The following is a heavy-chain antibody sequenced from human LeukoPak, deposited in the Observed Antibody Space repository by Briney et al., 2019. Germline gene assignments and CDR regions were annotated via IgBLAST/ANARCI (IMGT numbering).Heavy chain of an antibody. CDR3: ARGQGQRYCSNTSCFQPDY. D-gene: IGHD2-2*01. J-gene: IGHJ4*02. V-gene: IGHV4-34*01. CDR1: GGSFSGYY. CDR2: INHSGST. Sequence: SETLSLTCAVYGGSFSGYYWSWIRQPPGKGLEWIGEINHSGSTYYNPSLKSRVTISVDTSKNQFSLKLSSVTAADTAVYYCARGQGQRYCSNTSCFQPDYWGQGTLVTVSS.